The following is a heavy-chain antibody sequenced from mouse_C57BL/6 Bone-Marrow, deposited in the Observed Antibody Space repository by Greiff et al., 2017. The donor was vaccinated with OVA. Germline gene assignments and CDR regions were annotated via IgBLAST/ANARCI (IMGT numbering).Heavy chain of an antibody. V-gene: IGHV14-4*01. CDR1: GFNIKDDY. Sequence: EVQLQQSGAELVRPGASVKLSCTASGFNIKDDYMHWVKQRPEQGLEWIGWIDPENGDTEYASKFQGKATITADTSSNTAYLQLSSLTSEDTAFYYCTTNWEDYFDYWGQGTTLTVSS. CDR2: IDPENGDT. CDR3: TTNWEDYFDY. J-gene: IGHJ2*01. D-gene: IGHD4-1*01.